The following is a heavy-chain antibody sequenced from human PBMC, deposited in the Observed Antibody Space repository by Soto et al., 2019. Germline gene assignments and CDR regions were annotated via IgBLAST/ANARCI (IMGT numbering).Heavy chain of an antibody. CDR3: ARVSITIFGVVSLGYYYYMDV. CDR2: IYSGGST. J-gene: IGHJ6*03. Sequence: GGSLRLSCAASGFTVSSNYMSWVRQAPGKGLEWVSVIYSGGSTYYADSVKGRFTISRDNSKNTLYLQMNSLRAEDTAVYYCARVSITIFGVVSLGYYYYMDVWGKGTTVTVSS. CDR1: GFTVSSNY. D-gene: IGHD3-3*01. V-gene: IGHV3-66*01.